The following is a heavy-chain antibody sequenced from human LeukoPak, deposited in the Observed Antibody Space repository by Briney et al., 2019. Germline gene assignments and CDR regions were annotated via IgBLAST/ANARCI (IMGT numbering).Heavy chain of an antibody. CDR3: ATDTLYSSSLGPFDY. Sequence: GASVKLSCKVSGYTLTELSMHWVRQAPGKGLEWMGGFDPEDGETIYAQKFQGRVTMTEDTSTDTAYMELSSLRSEDTAVYYCATDTLYSSSLGPFDYWGQGTLVTVSS. D-gene: IGHD6-6*01. CDR2: FDPEDGET. CDR1: GYTLTELS. J-gene: IGHJ4*02. V-gene: IGHV1-24*01.